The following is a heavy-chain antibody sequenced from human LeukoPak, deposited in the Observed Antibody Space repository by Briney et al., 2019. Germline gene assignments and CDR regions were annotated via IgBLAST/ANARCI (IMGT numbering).Heavy chain of an antibody. D-gene: IGHD4-17*01. V-gene: IGHV4-34*01. Sequence: SETLSLTCAVSGVSFDDYYWSWVRQTPGQGLEWIGEINHSGYTNDSPSLKSRVTLSIDTSRKQFSLNLRSVTVADAGIYYCTRMTTGHDYWGQGTLVTVSS. CDR2: INHSGYT. CDR3: TRMTTGHDY. CDR1: GVSFDDYY. J-gene: IGHJ4*02.